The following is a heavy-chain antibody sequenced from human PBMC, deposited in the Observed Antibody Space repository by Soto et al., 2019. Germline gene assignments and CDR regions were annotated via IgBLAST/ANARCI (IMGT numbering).Heavy chain of an antibody. CDR3: VRDAGYGRIPGGAYFDT. CDR1: GFTFSHYA. Sequence: QEHLVESGGGVVQPGRSLRLSCAASGFTFSHYAMHWVRQAPGKGLEWVAVLSYDGSTKYYADSVKGRFTISRDNSNNTLFLHMNSLRPEDTALFYCVRDAGYGRIPGGAYFDTWGQGTLVTVSS. J-gene: IGHJ4*02. V-gene: IGHV3-30-3*01. CDR2: LSYDGSTK. D-gene: IGHD4-17*01.